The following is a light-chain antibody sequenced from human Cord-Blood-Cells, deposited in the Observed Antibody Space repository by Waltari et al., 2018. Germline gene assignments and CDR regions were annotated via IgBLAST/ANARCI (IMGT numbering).Light chain of an antibody. Sequence: QSALTQPASVSGSPGQSITISCPGTSSDVGGDNYVSWYQQHPGKAPKLMIYDVSNRPSGVSNRFSGSKSGNTASLTISGLQAEDEADYYCSSYTSSSTLEVFGTGTKVTVL. CDR3: SSYTSSSTLEV. J-gene: IGLJ1*01. CDR1: SSDVGGDNY. V-gene: IGLV2-14*01. CDR2: DVS.